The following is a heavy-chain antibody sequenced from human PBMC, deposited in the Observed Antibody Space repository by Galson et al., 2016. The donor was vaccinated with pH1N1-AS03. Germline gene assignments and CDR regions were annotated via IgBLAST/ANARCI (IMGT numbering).Heavy chain of an antibody. CDR3: AKDHSNFYGMDV. CDR2: IPYDGNNK. D-gene: IGHD4-11*01. CDR1: GFSFSSYG. Sequence: SLRLSCAASGFSFSSYGMHWARQAPGKGLEWVAFIPYDGNNKYYSDSVKGRFTISRDNSKNTVYLQMNSLRAEDTAVHYCAKDHSNFYGMDVWGQGTTVTVSS. J-gene: IGHJ6*02. V-gene: IGHV3-30*02.